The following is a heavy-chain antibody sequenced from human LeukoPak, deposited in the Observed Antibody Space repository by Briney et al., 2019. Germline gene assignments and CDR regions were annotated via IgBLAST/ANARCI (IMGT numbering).Heavy chain of an antibody. Sequence: PSETLSLTCTVSGDSIGSYYWNWIRQPPGKGLEWIGYIYDSGSPNYNPSLMSRVTISLDTSKNQFSLKLSSVTAADTAVYYCARVRGVAGPNTNWFDPWGQGTLVTVSS. D-gene: IGHD6-19*01. CDR3: ARVRGVAGPNTNWFDP. CDR2: IYDSGSP. J-gene: IGHJ5*02. V-gene: IGHV4-59*01. CDR1: GDSIGSYY.